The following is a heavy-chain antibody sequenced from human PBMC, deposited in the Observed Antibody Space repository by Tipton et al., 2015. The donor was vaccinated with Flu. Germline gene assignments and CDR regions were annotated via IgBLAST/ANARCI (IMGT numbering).Heavy chain of an antibody. CDR3: ARGSGSGTFMIFDF. J-gene: IGHJ4*02. Sequence: LRLSCTVSGGSLSSYYWSWIRQPAGKGLEWIGRIYTSGGTKFNPSLRGRLTMSVDASKKEFSLKLSSVTAADTAVYYCARGSGSGTFMIFDFCGQGTLVTVSS. D-gene: IGHD3-10*01. V-gene: IGHV4-4*07. CDR2: IYTSGGT. CDR1: GGSLSSYY.